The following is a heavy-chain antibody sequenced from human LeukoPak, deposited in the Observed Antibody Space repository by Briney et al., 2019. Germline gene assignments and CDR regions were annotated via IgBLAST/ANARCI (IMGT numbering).Heavy chain of an antibody. CDR2: IWYDGSNK. V-gene: IGHV3-33*08. CDR3: ARGRGSSWYYYGMDV. CDR1: GFIFSSYA. J-gene: IGHJ6*02. Sequence: GGSLRLSCAASGFIFSSYAMHWVRQAPGKGLEWVAVIWYDGSNKYYADSVKGRFTISRDNSKNTLYLQMNSLRAEDTAVYYCARGRGSSWYYYGMDVWGQGTTVTVSS. D-gene: IGHD6-13*01.